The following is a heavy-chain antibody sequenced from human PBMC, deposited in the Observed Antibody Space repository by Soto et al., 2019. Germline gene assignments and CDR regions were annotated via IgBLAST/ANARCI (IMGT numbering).Heavy chain of an antibody. J-gene: IGHJ4*02. CDR1: GGYISSGGYS. CDR2: IYYSGST. Sequence: SETLSLTCAVSGGYISSGGYSWSWIRQPPGKGLEWIGSIYYSGSTYYNPSLKSRVTISVDTSKNQFSLKLTSVTAADTAVYYCARDKITGLFDYWGQGTLVTVSS. V-gene: IGHV4-39*07. CDR3: ARDKITGLFDY. D-gene: IGHD2-8*02.